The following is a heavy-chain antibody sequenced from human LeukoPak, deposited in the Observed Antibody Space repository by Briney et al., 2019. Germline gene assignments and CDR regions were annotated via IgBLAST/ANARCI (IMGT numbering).Heavy chain of an antibody. CDR1: GYTFISYD. Sequence: RASVKVSCKASGYTFISYDITWVRQAPGQGLEWMGWISAYNGDTNYTQTLQGRVTMTTDTSTSTAYMELRSLRSDDTAVYYCARVEIAAMAISDYWGQGTLVTVSS. CDR3: ARVEIAAMAISDY. V-gene: IGHV1-18*01. CDR2: ISAYNGDT. J-gene: IGHJ4*02. D-gene: IGHD5-18*01.